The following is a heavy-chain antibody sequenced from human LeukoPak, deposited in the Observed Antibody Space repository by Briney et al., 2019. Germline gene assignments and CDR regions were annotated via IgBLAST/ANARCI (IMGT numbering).Heavy chain of an antibody. CDR1: GFTFSDYN. Sequence: GGSLRLSCAASGFTFSDYNMIWVRQAPGKGLEWVSSIRSRSSYKYYADSVKGRFTISRDNAKNSLYLQVNSLRAEDTAVYYCARVQDGYSYGQVDEYFQHWGQGTLVSVSS. D-gene: IGHD5-18*01. J-gene: IGHJ1*01. CDR2: IRSRSSYK. V-gene: IGHV3-21*01. CDR3: ARVQDGYSYGQVDEYFQH.